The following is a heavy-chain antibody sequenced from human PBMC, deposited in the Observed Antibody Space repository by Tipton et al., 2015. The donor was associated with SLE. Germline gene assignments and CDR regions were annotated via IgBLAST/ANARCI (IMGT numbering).Heavy chain of an antibody. CDR1: GASIRSHY. CDR3: AREGPGAARQYLDY. V-gene: IGHV4-59*11. CDR2: IYNGGRT. D-gene: IGHD6-6*01. Sequence: TLSLTCTVSGASIRSHYWSWIRQTPGKGLEWIGDIYNGGRTNYNASLKSRVTISVDTSKNQFSLRLTSVTAADTAAYFCAREGPGAARQYLDYWGQGTLVTVSS. J-gene: IGHJ4*02.